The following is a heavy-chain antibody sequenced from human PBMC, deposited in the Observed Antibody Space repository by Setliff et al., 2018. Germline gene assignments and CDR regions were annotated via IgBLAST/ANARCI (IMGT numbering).Heavy chain of an antibody. J-gene: IGHJ4*02. CDR1: GFTFRTYS. CDR2: ISGM. V-gene: IGHV3-21*01. D-gene: IGHD2-2*01. Sequence: GGSLRLSCAASGFTFRTYSMSWVRQAPGKGLEWVSAISGMYYADSVKGRFTISRDSAKNSVYLQMNSLRAEDTAVYYCARSETCHSTHCSPYDYWGQGTPVTVSS. CDR3: ARSETCHSTHCSPYDY.